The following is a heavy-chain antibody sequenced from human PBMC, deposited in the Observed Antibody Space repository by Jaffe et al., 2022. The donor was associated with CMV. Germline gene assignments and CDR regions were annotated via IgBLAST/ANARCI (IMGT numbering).Heavy chain of an antibody. CDR3: TTGGGIAAAGTSSFYYYYYYMDV. CDR2: IKSKTDGGTT. D-gene: IGHD6-13*01. J-gene: IGHJ6*03. V-gene: IGHV3-15*01. Sequence: EVQLVESGGGLVKPGGSLRLSCAASGFTFSNAWMSWVRQAPGKGLEWVGRIKSKTDGGTTDYAAPVKGRFTISRDDSKNTLYLQMNSLKTEDTAVYYCTTGGGIAAAGTSSFYYYYYYMDVWGKGTTVTVSS. CDR1: GFTFSNAW.